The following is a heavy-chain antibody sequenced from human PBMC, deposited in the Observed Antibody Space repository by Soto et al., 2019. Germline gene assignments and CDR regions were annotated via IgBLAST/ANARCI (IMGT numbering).Heavy chain of an antibody. J-gene: IGHJ6*02. D-gene: IGHD4-4*01. CDR3: ASLKRHYNYYYYGMDV. CDR1: GGSISSGDYY. CDR2: IYYSGST. Sequence: SETLSLTCTVSGGSISSGDYYWSWIRQPPGKGLEWIGYIYYSGSTYYNPSLKSRVTISVDTSKNQFSLKLSSVTAADTAVYYCASLKRHYNYYYYGMDVCGQGTTVTVSS. V-gene: IGHV4-30-4*01.